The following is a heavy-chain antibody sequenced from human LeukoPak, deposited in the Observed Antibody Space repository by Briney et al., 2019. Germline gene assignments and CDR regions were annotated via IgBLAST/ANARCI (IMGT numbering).Heavy chain of an antibody. Sequence: PSETLSLTCTVSGGSISSYYWSWIRQPPGKGLEWIGYIYYSGSTNYNPSLKSRVTISVDTSKNQFSLKLSSVTAADTAVYYCARHQGRYCSSTSCYAFDIWGQGTMVTVSS. J-gene: IGHJ3*02. V-gene: IGHV4-59*08. CDR2: IYYSGST. CDR3: ARHQGRYCSSTSCYAFDI. D-gene: IGHD2-2*01. CDR1: GGSISSYY.